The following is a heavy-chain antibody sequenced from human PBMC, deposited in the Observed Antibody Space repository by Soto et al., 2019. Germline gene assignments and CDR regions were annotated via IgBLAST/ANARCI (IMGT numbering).Heavy chain of an antibody. D-gene: IGHD2-15*01. CDR1: GASFTGYY. CDR3: ARHGGTAIWYFDI. J-gene: IGHJ2*01. V-gene: IGHV4-34*01. CDR2: VSHSGTA. Sequence: QVRLQQWGAGLLKPSETLSLTCAVYGASFTGYYWTWLRQSPGKGLEWIGEVSHSGTAKYNPSLKSRVTISLDTSKSQFSLELTSVTAADTAVYYCARHGGTAIWYFDIWGRGTSVSVSS.